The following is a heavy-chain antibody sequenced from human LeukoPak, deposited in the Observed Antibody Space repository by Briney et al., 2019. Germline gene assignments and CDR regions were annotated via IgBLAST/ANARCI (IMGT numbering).Heavy chain of an antibody. J-gene: IGHJ4*02. CDR3: AREGDTILTGVFDY. D-gene: IGHD3-9*01. Sequence: PSGTLSLTCAVSGDSISSSYWWSWVRQPPGKGLEWIGEIYHSGSTNYNPSLKSRVTISVDKSKNQFSLNLSSVTAADTAVYYCAREGDTILTGVFDYWGQGTPVTVSS. V-gene: IGHV4-4*02. CDR2: IYHSGST. CDR1: GDSISSSYW.